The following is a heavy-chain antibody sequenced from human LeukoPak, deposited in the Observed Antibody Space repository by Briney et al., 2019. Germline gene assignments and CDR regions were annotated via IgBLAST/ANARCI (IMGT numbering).Heavy chain of an antibody. CDR2: ISYDGSNK. V-gene: IGHV3-30*03. D-gene: IGHD6-19*01. CDR3: ARAQWHAFDAFDI. J-gene: IGHJ3*02. Sequence: GGTLRLSFAASGFTFSSYGMSWVRQAPGKGLEWVAVISYDGSNKYYADSVKGRFTISRDNSKNTLYLQMNSLRAEDTAVYYCARAQWHAFDAFDIWGQGTMVTVSS. CDR1: GFTFSSYG.